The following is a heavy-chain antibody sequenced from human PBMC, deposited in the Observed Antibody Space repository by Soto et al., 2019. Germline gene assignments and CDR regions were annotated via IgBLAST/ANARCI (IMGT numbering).Heavy chain of an antibody. Sequence: ASVKVSCKASGYTFTSYGIHWVRQAPGQRLEWMGWINAANGDTKYSPNFQGRVTITRDTSASTAYMELSSLRSEDTAVYYCVRRNVSETGIEWFDTWGQGTLVTVSS. V-gene: IGHV1-3*01. D-gene: IGHD1-1*01. CDR2: INAANGDT. CDR1: GYTFTSYG. CDR3: VRRNVSETGIEWFDT. J-gene: IGHJ5*02.